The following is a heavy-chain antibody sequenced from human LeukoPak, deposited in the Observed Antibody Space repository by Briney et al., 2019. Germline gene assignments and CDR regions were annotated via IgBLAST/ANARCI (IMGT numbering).Heavy chain of an antibody. V-gene: IGHV4-39*01. J-gene: IGHJ6*03. D-gene: IGHD3-3*01. Sequence: SETLSLTCTVSGGSISSSSYYWGWIRQPPGKGLEWIGSIYYSGSTYYNPSLKSRVTISVDTSKNQFSLKLSSVTAADTAVYYCASQTPFTPYDFWSALDYYYYYMDVWGKGTTVTVSS. CDR3: ASQTPFTPYDFWSALDYYYYYMDV. CDR2: IYYSGST. CDR1: GGSISSSSYY.